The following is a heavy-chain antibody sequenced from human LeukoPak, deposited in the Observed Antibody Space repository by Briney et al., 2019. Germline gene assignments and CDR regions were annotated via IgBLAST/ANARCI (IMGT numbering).Heavy chain of an antibody. CDR3: VRAGSSGWDYYNYAMDV. J-gene: IGHJ6*02. V-gene: IGHV3-7*01. D-gene: IGHD6-19*01. Sequence: GGSLRLSCAGSGFTISTYWMSWVRQAPGKGLEWVANIKPDGTEKYYVDSVEGRFTISRDNSENSLYLQMNSLRAEDTAVYYCVRAGSSGWDYYNYAMDVWGRGTTVTVSS. CDR1: GFTISTYW. CDR2: IKPDGTEK.